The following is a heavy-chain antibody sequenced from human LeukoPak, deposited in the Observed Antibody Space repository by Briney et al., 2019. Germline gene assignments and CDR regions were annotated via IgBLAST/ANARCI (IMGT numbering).Heavy chain of an antibody. J-gene: IGHJ6*03. CDR1: GASISSYY. CDR2: IHVSGGT. Sequence: SSETLSLTCIVSGASISSYYWNGIRQSPGKGLEWIGYIHVSGGTSYDPSLKSRVTISIDTSKNQFSLKLSSVTAADTAVYYCAKGTSTVVTPNYYYYYSMDVWGKGTTVTVSS. CDR3: AKGTSTVVTPNYYYYYSMDV. D-gene: IGHD4-23*01. V-gene: IGHV4-4*09.